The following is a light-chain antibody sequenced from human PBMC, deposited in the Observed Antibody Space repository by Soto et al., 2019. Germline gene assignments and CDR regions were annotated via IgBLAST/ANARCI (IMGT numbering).Light chain of an antibody. CDR3: SSYTSRTTRV. CDR1: TSDVGSYNL. Sequence: QSALTQPASVSGSPGQSITISCTGTTSDVGSYNLVSWYQQYPGKAPKLMIYEGSRRPSGVSNRFSGSKSGNTASLTISGLQAEDEADYYCSSYTSRTTRVFGGGTKLTVL. J-gene: IGLJ2*01. CDR2: EGS. V-gene: IGLV2-14*02.